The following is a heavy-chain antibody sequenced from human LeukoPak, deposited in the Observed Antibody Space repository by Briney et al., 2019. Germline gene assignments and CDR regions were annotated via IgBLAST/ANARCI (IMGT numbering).Heavy chain of an antibody. CDR3: ATDGDYDWNYKSGFDY. CDR2: TKQDGGRK. Sequence: GGSLRLFCAASGFTFSSYWMSWVRHTPGKGLEWVANTKQDGGRKFYVDSVKGRFSISRDNSKNSLYLQMNSLRAEDTAVYYCATDGDYDWNYKSGFDYWGQGTLVTVSS. CDR1: GFTFSSYW. V-gene: IGHV3-7*01. D-gene: IGHD1-7*01. J-gene: IGHJ4*02.